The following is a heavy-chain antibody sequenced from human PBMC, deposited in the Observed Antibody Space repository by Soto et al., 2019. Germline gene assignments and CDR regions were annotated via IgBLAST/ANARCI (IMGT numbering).Heavy chain of an antibody. V-gene: IGHV1-2*02. CDR3: ASTRGGMISDLDP. CDR1: GYTFTGYY. D-gene: IGHD3-22*01. CDR2: INPNSGGT. Sequence: QVQLVQSGAEVKKPGASVKVSCKASGYTFTGYYMHWVRQAPGQGLEWMGWINPNSGGTNYAQKVKGRVTMTRDKSISKAYMELSRLRSDDTAVYYCASTRGGMISDLDPWGQGTLVTVSS. J-gene: IGHJ5*02.